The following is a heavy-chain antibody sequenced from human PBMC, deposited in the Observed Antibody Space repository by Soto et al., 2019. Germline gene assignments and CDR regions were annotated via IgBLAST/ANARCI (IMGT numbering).Heavy chain of an antibody. Sequence: SGPTLVNPTETLTLTCTVSGFSLSNARMGVSWIRQPPGKALEWLAHIFSNDEKSYSTSLKSRLTISKDTSKSQVVLTMTNMDPVDTATYYCARIERDYYYYYGMDVWGQGTTVTVSS. J-gene: IGHJ6*02. V-gene: IGHV2-26*01. CDR2: IFSNDEK. CDR3: ARIERDYYYYYGMDV. CDR1: GFSLSNARMG.